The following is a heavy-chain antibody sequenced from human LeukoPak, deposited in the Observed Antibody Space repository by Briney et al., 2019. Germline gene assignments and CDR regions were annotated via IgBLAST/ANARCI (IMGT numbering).Heavy chain of an antibody. CDR1: GGSITSSDYY. V-gene: IGHV4-30-4*01. Sequence: PSETLSLTCSVSGGSITSSDYYWSWIRQPPGKGLEWIGSVYDSGKTNYNTSLKSRLIISIDTSKSQFSLNLSSVTAADTAVYYCARLTYGDPDYWGQGTLVTVSS. CDR3: ARLTYGDPDY. J-gene: IGHJ4*02. D-gene: IGHD4-17*01. CDR2: VYDSGKT.